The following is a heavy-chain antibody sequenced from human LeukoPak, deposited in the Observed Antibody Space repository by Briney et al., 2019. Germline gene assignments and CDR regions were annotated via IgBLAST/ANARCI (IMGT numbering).Heavy chain of an antibody. CDR1: GGTFSSYA. D-gene: IGHD3-9*01. CDR3: ARGLDWPRGSFDY. J-gene: IGHJ4*02. CDR2: IIPIFGTA. V-gene: IGHV1-69*05. Sequence: ASVKVSCKASGGTFSSYAISWVRQAPGQGLEWMGGIIPIFGTANYAQKFQGRVTITTDESTSTAYMELSSLRSEDTAVYYCARGLDWPRGSFDYWGQGTLVTVSS.